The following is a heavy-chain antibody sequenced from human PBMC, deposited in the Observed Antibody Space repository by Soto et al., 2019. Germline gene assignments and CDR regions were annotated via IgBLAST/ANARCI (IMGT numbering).Heavy chain of an antibody. D-gene: IGHD3-22*01. CDR3: ARERYYYDSIGLDY. CDR2: ISSSSSYT. V-gene: IGHV3-11*06. Sequence: PGGSLRLSCAASGFTFSDYYMSWIRQAPGKWLEWVSYISSSSSYTNYADSVKGRFTISRDNAKNPLYLQMNSLRAEDTAVYYCARERYYYDSIGLDYWGQGXLVTVYS. J-gene: IGHJ4*02. CDR1: GFTFSDYY.